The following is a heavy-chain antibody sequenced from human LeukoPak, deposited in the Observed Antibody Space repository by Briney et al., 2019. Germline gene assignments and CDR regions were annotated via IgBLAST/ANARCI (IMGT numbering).Heavy chain of an antibody. Sequence: GGSLSLSCAASGFTFSSYAMSWVRQAPGKGLEWVSAISGSGGSTYYADSVKGRFTISRDNSKNTLYLQMNSLRAEDTAVYYCARGFAAMVREYYSYMDVWGKGTTVTVSS. V-gene: IGHV3-23*01. CDR2: ISGSGGST. CDR1: GFTFSSYA. D-gene: IGHD5-18*01. CDR3: ARGFAAMVREYYSYMDV. J-gene: IGHJ6*03.